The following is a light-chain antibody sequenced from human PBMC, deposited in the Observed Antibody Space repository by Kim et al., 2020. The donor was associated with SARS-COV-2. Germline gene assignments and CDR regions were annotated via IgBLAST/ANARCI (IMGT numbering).Light chain of an antibody. V-gene: IGLV3-19*01. CDR3: NSRGSNDNQV. CDR2: GKN. J-gene: IGLJ2*01. Sequence: SSELTQDPAVSVALGQTVRITCQGDSLRSYYATWYQQKPGQAPIVVIYGKNNRPSGIPDRFSGSSSGNTASLTITGTQAGDEADYYCNSRGSNDNQVF. CDR1: SLRSYY.